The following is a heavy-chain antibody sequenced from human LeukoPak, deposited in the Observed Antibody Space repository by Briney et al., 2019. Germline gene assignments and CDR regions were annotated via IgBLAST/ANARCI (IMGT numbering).Heavy chain of an antibody. CDR2: IYYSGTT. J-gene: IGHJ4*02. D-gene: IGHD6-19*01. CDR1: GGSISSNNHY. Sequence: HSETLSLTCTVSGGSISSNNHYWGWIRQPPGKGLEWIGSIYYSGTTFYNPSLKSRVTISIDTSKNQFSLKLSSVTAADTAVYYCARVFPGYSSGWYSRYFDYWGQGSLVTVSS. CDR3: ARVFPGYSSGWYSRYFDY. V-gene: IGHV4-39*07.